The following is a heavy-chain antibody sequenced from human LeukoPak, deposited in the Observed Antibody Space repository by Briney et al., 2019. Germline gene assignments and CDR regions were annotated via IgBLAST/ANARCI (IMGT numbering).Heavy chain of an antibody. D-gene: IGHD6-13*01. CDR1: GGSISSYY. CDR2: IYYSGST. V-gene: IGHV4-59*01. Sequence: PSETLSLTCTVSGGSISSYYWSWIRQPPGKGLECIGYIYYSGSTNYNPSLKSRVTISVDTSKNQFSLKLSSVTAADTAVYYCARSDGSSSQPPAIDYWGQGTLVTVSS. J-gene: IGHJ4*02. CDR3: ARSDGSSSQPPAIDY.